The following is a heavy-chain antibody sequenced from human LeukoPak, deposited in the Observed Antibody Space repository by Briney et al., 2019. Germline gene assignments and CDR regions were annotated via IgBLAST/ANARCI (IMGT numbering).Heavy chain of an antibody. Sequence: SGPTLVNPTQTLTLTCTFSGFSLSTSGMRVSWIRQPPGKALEWLARIDWDDDKFYITSLKTRLTISKDTSKNQVVLTMTNMGPVDTATYYCARQIQWGYYYYMDVWGKGTTVTVSS. V-gene: IGHV2-70*04. CDR3: ARQIQWGYYYYMDV. J-gene: IGHJ6*03. D-gene: IGHD5-12*01. CDR2: IDWDDDK. CDR1: GFSLSTSGMR.